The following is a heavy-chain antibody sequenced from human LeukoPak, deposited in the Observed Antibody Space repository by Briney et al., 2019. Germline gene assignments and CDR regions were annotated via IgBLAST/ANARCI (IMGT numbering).Heavy chain of an antibody. CDR2: IYHSGST. D-gene: IGHD2-8*01. V-gene: IGHV4-31*03. CDR3: AREGTNRGMDV. CDR1: GSSISSGGYY. J-gene: IGHJ6*02. Sequence: KPSQTLSLTCTVSGSSISSGGYYWSWIRQHPGRGPEWIGNIYHSGSTHYNPSLRSRLTISVDTSKNQFSLRLSSVTAADTAVYYCAREGTNRGMDVWGQGTTVTVSS.